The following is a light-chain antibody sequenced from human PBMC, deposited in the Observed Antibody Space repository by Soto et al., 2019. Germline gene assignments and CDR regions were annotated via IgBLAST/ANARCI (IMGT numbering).Light chain of an antibody. V-gene: IGLV1-47*01. CDR1: SSNIGSNY. Sequence: QLVLTQPPSASGTPGQRVTISCSGSSSNIGSNYVYWYQQLPGTAPKLLIYRNNQRPSGVPDRFSGSKSGTSASLAISGLRSEDGADYYCAAWDDSLKVVFGGGTKLTVL. J-gene: IGLJ2*01. CDR2: RNN. CDR3: AAWDDSLKVV.